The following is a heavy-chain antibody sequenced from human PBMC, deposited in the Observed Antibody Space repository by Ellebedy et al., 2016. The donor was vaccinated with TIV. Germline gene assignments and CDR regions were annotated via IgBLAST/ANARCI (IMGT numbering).Heavy chain of an antibody. J-gene: IGHJ4*02. CDR2: MSRDETNE. V-gene: IGHV3-30*04. CDR3: ARGLGSGSYLIDH. CDR1: GFTFGTSA. Sequence: GESLKISCAASGFTFGTSAMHWVRQGPGKGLEWVALMSRDETNEKYADSVKGRLTMSRDNSKNTVYLQMNNLRVEDTAVYYCARGLGSGSYLIDHWGQGTLVTVSS. D-gene: IGHD3-10*01.